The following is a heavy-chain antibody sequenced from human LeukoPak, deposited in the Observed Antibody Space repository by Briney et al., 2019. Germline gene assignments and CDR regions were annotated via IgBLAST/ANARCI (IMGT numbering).Heavy chain of an antibody. D-gene: IGHD6-19*01. CDR2: ISWNRCYL. CDR3: VQVRVAGSHLDAFDL. CDR1: GFTFDDYA. Sequence: SGGSLSLSCAASGFTFDDYAMHWVRQAPGKGLEWVAGISWNRCYLGYGDSVKGRFTISRDNPKNSLFLEMNSLRAEDMAWYYCVQVRVAGSHLDAFDLWAEGPMV. V-gene: IGHV3-9*03. J-gene: IGHJ3*01.